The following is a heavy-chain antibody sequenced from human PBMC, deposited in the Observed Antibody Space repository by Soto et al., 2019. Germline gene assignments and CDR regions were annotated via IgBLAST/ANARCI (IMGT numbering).Heavy chain of an antibody. CDR3: ASRGRYYGMDV. D-gene: IGHD3-10*01. CDR2: IRGSSRDT. Sequence: EVQLLESGGGLVQPGESLRLSCGASGFTFSSSAMSWVRQAPGKGLEWVSSIRGSSRDTDYADSAKGRFTISRDNSKNTLYLQMNSLRAEDTAVYYCASRGRYYGMDVWGQGTTVTVSS. CDR1: GFTFSSSA. J-gene: IGHJ6*02. V-gene: IGHV3-23*01.